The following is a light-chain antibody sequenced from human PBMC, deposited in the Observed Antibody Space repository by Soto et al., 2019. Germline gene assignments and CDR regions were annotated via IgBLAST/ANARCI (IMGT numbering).Light chain of an antibody. J-gene: IGLJ3*02. Sequence: QSVLTQPRSVSGSPGQSVTISCTGTSSDVGGYKYVSWYQQHPGKAPKLMIYDVSNRPSGVPDRFSGSKSGNTASLTISGLQAEDEADYYCSSYAGSYTWVXGGGTKVTVL. V-gene: IGLV2-11*01. CDR1: SSDVGGYKY. CDR3: SSYAGSYTWV. CDR2: DVS.